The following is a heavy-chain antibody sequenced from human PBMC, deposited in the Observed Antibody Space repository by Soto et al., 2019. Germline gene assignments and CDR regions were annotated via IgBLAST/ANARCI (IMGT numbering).Heavy chain of an antibody. CDR3: AKDQRAAGDYFDY. V-gene: IGHV3-23*01. CDR1: GFTFSSYA. CDR2: ISGSGGST. J-gene: IGHJ4*02. D-gene: IGHD6-13*01. Sequence: EVQLLESGGGLVQPGGSLRLSCAASGFTFSSYAMSWVRQAPGKGLEWVSAISGSGGSTYYADSVKGRFTIARDNSKNTLYLQMNSLRAEDTAVYYCAKDQRAAGDYFDYWGQGTLVTVSS.